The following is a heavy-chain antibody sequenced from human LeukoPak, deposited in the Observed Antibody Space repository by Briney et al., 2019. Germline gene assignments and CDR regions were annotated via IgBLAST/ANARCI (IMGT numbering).Heavy chain of an antibody. Sequence: GGSLGLSCAASGFTVSSNYMSWVRQAPGKGLEWVSVIYSGGSTYYADSVKGRFTISRDNSKNTLYLQMNSLRAEDTAVYYCARERARTYFDYWGQGTLVTVSS. V-gene: IGHV3-66*01. CDR2: IYSGGST. J-gene: IGHJ4*02. CDR3: ARERARTYFDY. CDR1: GFTVSSNY.